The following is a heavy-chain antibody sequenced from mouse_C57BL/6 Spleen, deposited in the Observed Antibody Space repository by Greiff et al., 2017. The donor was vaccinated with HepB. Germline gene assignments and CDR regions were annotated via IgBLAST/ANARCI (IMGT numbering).Heavy chain of an antibody. CDR3: ARDYGSSNQAWFAY. Sequence: VQVVESGAELARPGASVKLSCKASGYTFTSYGISWVKQRTGQGLEWIGEIYPRSGNTYYNEKFKGKATLTADKSSSTAYMELRSLTSEDSAVYFCARDYGSSNQAWFAYWGQGTLVTVSA. V-gene: IGHV1-81*01. CDR2: IYPRSGNT. J-gene: IGHJ3*01. CDR1: GYTFTSYG. D-gene: IGHD1-1*01.